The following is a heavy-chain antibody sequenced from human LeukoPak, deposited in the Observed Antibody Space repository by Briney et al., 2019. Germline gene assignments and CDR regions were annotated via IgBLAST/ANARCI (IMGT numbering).Heavy chain of an antibody. D-gene: IGHD3-9*01. CDR1: GFTFSSYS. Sequence: NPGGSLRLSCAASGFTFSSYSMNWVRQAPGKRLERVSSISRKSSYIYYADSVKGRFTISRDNAKNSLYLQMNSLRAEDTAVYYCARSLIDYDILTGYYESHYFDYWGQGTLVTVSS. CDR2: ISRKSSYI. J-gene: IGHJ4*02. CDR3: ARSLIDYDILTGYYESHYFDY. V-gene: IGHV3-21*01.